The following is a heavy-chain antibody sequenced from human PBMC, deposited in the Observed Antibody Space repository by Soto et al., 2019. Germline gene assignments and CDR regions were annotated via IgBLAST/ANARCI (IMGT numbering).Heavy chain of an antibody. Sequence: EVQVLESGGGLVQPGGSLRLSCAASGFTFSSYAMSWVRQAPGKGLEWVSSISGNGGSTYYADSVKGRFTMSRDNSKNTLYLQMNSMRAEDTAVYYCAKGLAGNRDVWGQGATVTVSS. V-gene: IGHV3-23*01. CDR1: GFTFSSYA. J-gene: IGHJ6*02. D-gene: IGHD6-19*01. CDR2: ISGNGGST. CDR3: AKGLAGNRDV.